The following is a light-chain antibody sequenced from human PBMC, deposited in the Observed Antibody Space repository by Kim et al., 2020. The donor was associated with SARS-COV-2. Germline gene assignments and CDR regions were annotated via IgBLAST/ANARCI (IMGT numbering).Light chain of an antibody. V-gene: IGKV1-9*01. CDR3: QQFKSFPPT. CDR2: GTS. Sequence: DIQMTQSPSSLSASVRDRVTITCRASQGIGTSLAWYRQRPGKAPQLLMEGTSTLESGVPSGFTGSGSGTDFILTISSLQPEDFATYYCQQFKSFPPTFGQGTKVDIK. J-gene: IGKJ1*01. CDR1: QGIGTS.